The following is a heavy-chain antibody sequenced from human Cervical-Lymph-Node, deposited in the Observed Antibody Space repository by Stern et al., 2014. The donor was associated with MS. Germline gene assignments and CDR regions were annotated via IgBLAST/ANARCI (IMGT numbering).Heavy chain of an antibody. CDR3: ANAAALSCRSPSCYKAFEY. CDR1: GFTFATSG. V-gene: IGHV3-30*18. D-gene: IGHD2-2*02. Sequence: VQLVESGGGVVQPGGSLRLSCVASGFTFATSGMHWVRQAPGKGLDWVAVISYDGSNQYYGDSVKGRFTISRDNSKNTVYLQMNSLSPEDSAVYYCANAAALSCRSPSCYKAFEYWGQGILVTVSS. CDR2: ISYDGSNQ. J-gene: IGHJ4*02.